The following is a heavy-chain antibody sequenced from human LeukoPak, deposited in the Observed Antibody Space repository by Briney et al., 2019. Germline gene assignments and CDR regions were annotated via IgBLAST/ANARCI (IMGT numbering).Heavy chain of an antibody. CDR1: GFTFSSYS. CDR2: ISSSSSYI. V-gene: IGHV3-21*01. Sequence: GGSLRLSCAASGFTFSSYSMNWVRQAPGKGLEWVSSISSSSSYIYYADSVKGRSTISRDNAKNSLYLQMNSLRAEDTAVYYCARALSSSWYLWGQGTLVTVSS. CDR3: ARALSSSWYL. D-gene: IGHD6-13*01. J-gene: IGHJ4*02.